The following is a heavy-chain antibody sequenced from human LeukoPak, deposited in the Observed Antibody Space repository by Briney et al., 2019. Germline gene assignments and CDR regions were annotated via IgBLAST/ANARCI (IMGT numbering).Heavy chain of an antibody. CDR1: GFTFSSYA. CDR3: ARDGLLGYFDY. CDR2: ISYDGSNG. J-gene: IGHJ4*02. D-gene: IGHD7-27*01. V-gene: IGHV3-30-3*01. Sequence: GRSLRLSCAASGFTFSSYAMHWVRQAPGKGLEWVAVISYDGSNGYYADSVKGRFTISRDNSKNTLYLQMNSLRAEDTAVYYCARDGLLGYFDYWGQGTLVTVSS.